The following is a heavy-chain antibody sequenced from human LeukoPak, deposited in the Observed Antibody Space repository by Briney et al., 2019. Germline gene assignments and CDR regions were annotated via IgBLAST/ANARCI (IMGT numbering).Heavy chain of an antibody. CDR2: IKQDGSEK. CDR1: GFRFSSYW. Sequence: GGSLRLSCAASGFRFSSYWMSWVRQAPGKGLEWVANIKQDGSEKYHVDSVKGRFTISRDNAKNSLYLQMNSLRADDTAVYFCARDGHPFDLWGQGTLVTVSS. CDR3: ARDGHPFDL. V-gene: IGHV3-7*01. J-gene: IGHJ4*02.